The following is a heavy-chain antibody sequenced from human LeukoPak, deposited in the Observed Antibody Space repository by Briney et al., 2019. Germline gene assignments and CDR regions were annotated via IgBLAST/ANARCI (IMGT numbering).Heavy chain of an antibody. CDR1: GGSIYTGDYY. D-gene: IGHD5/OR15-5a*01. V-gene: IGHV4-39*07. J-gene: IGHJ4*02. CDR3: ARENIVSTRDFDS. Sequence: SETLSLTCTVSGGSIYTGDYYWAWIRQPPGEGLEWIGSLFYSGNMYYNPSLKSRVTISVDTSKNQFSLNLNSVTAADTAVYYCARENIVSTRDFDSWGQGMLVTVSS. CDR2: LFYSGNM.